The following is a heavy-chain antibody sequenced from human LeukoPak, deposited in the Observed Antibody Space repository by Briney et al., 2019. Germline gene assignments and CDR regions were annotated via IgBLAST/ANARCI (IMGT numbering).Heavy chain of an antibody. CDR1: GGSFSGYY. Sequence: PSETLSLTCAVYGGSFSGYYWNWIRQSPGKGLEWIGEINHSGNTNYNPSLKSRVTISVDTSKSQFSLKLSSVTAADTAVYYCARGGRLFLPYWGQGTLVTVSS. CDR2: INHSGNT. V-gene: IGHV4-34*01. D-gene: IGHD3-22*01. J-gene: IGHJ4*02. CDR3: ARGGRLFLPY.